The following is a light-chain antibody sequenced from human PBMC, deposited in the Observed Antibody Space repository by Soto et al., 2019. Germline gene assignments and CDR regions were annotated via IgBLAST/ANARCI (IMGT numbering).Light chain of an antibody. CDR3: QQYYSYPRT. J-gene: IGKJ1*01. CDR1: QGISSY. V-gene: IGKV1-8*01. Sequence: ALRLTASPFSFSASTGTRVAITCRASQGISSYLAWYQQKPGKAPKLLIYAASTLQSGVPSRFSGSGSGTDFTLTISCLQSEDFATYYCQQYYSYPRTFGQGTKVDI. CDR2: AAS.